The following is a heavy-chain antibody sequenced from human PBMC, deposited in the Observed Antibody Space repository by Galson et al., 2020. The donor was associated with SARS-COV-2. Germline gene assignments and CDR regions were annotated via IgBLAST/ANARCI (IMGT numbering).Heavy chain of an antibody. V-gene: IGHV4-31*03. Sequence: SETLSLTCTVSGDSINSGGFYWSWIRQHPGKGLEWIGYIYYSGSTYYNPSLKSRVSMSIDSSKNQFSLRLSSVTAADTVAYYCARDSRYSDSSGYYSYWYVDLWGRGTLVSVSS. CDR2: IYYSGST. CDR1: GDSINSGGFY. J-gene: IGHJ2*01. CDR3: ARDSRYSDSSGYYSYWYVDL. D-gene: IGHD3-22*01.